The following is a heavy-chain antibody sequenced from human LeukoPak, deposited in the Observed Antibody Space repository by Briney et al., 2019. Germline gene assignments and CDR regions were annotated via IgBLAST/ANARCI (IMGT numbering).Heavy chain of an antibody. CDR1: GFTFSSYS. Sequence: PGGSLRPSCAASGFTFSSYSMNWVRQAPGEGLEWVSSISSSSSYIYYADSVKGRFTISRDNAKNSLYLQMSSLRAEDTAVYYCARDVTGTIAYYFDYWGQGTLVTVSS. D-gene: IGHD1-20*01. V-gene: IGHV3-21*01. CDR2: ISSSSSYI. CDR3: ARDVTGTIAYYFDY. J-gene: IGHJ4*02.